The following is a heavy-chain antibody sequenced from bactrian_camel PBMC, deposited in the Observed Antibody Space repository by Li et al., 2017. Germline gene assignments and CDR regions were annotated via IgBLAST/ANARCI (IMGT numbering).Heavy chain of an antibody. Sequence: HVQLVESGGGSVQAGGSLNLSCTASGFTRDDYDMGWYRQAPGKECELVSAINVDGTTKYGDSVKGRFAISQDNIKNTVYLQMVHLKPEDTAIYYCATTRSYPSDNDYLRCGRFVFFGQGTQGT. V-gene: IGHV3S56*01. CDR1: GFTRDDYD. CDR2: INVDGTT. CDR3: ATTRSYPSDNDYLRCGRFVF. J-gene: IGHJ6*01. D-gene: IGHD4*01.